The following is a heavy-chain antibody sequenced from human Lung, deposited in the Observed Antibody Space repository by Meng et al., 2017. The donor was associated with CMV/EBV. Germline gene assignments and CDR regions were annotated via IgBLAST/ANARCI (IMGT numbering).Heavy chain of an antibody. CDR3: AKDRIAVVPKGGLIRPRVDYYYGMDV. CDR2: IRYDGSNK. D-gene: IGHD6-19*01. Sequence: GGSLRLXCVASGFTFSRNAMHWVRQASGKGLEWAAFIRYDGSNKYYADSVKGRFTISRDNSKNTVYVQMNSLRAEDTAVYYCAKDRIAVVPKGGLIRPRVDYYYGMDVWGQGTTVTVSS. J-gene: IGHJ6*02. CDR1: GFTFSRNA. V-gene: IGHV3-30*02.